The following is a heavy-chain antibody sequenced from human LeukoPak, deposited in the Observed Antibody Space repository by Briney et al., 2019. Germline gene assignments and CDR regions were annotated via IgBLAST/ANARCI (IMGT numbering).Heavy chain of an antibody. D-gene: IGHD1-26*01. V-gene: IGHV1-2*02. Sequence: EASVNVSCKASGYSFTAYYMHWVRRAPGQGLEWMGWINPTSGSTNYAQTFRGRVTLTSDTSITTAYMELSRLKSDDTAVYYCAGGNLSGDHDFWGQGTLVTVSS. CDR3: AGGNLSGDHDF. J-gene: IGHJ4*02. CDR1: GYSFTAYY. CDR2: INPTSGST.